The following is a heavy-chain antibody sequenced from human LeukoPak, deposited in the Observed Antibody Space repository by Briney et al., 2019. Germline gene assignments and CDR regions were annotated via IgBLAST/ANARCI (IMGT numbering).Heavy chain of an antibody. CDR3: AKFPFNYYDSRGYLES. Sequence: GGSLRLSCAASGFTFSSYSMNWVRQAPGKGLEWVSAISGSGGSTYYADSVKGRFTISRDNSKNTLYLQMNSLRAEDTAVYYCAKFPFNYYDSRGYLESWGQGTLVTVSS. J-gene: IGHJ4*02. V-gene: IGHV3-23*01. CDR2: ISGSGGST. CDR1: GFTFSSYS. D-gene: IGHD3-22*01.